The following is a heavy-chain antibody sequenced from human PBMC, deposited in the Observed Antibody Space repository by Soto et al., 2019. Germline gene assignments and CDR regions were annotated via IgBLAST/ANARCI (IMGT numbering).Heavy chain of an antibody. V-gene: IGHV3-64*01. CDR3: ARGDPYSDTLRNDAFDI. J-gene: IGHJ3*02. CDR1: GFTFSSYA. Sequence: EVQLVESGGGLVQPGGSLRLSCAASGFTFSSYAMHWVRQAPGKGLEYVSAIGSDVGNTYYANSVKDRFTISRDNSKNTLYLQMGSLRTEDMAVYYCARGDPYSDTLRNDAFDIWGQGTMVTVSS. CDR2: IGSDVGNT. D-gene: IGHD5-18*01.